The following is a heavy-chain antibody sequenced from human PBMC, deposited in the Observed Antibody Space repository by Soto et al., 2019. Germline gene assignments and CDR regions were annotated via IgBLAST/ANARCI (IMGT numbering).Heavy chain of an antibody. J-gene: IGHJ5*02. D-gene: IGHD6-19*01. CDR3: ARGGARTSERSLAVNWFDP. V-gene: IGHV4-34*01. CDR1: GGSFSGYY. Sequence: QVQLQQWGAGLLKPSETLSLTCAVYGGSFSGYYWRWIRQPPGKGLEWIGEINHRGSTNYNPSLTSRVTISGDTSKNQFSLKLSSVTAADTAVYYCARGGARTSERSLAVNWFDPWGQGTLVTVSS. CDR2: INHRGST.